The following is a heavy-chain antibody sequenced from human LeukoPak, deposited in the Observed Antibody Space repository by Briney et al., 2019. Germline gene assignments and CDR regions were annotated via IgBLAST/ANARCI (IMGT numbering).Heavy chain of an antibody. D-gene: IGHD3-22*01. CDR2: ISYDGSNK. Sequence: GGSLRLSCAASGFTFSSYAMHWVRQAPGKGLEWVAVISYDGSNKYYADSVKGRFTISRDNSKNTLYLQMNSLRAEDTAVYYCARGFDSRFFNYWGQGTLVTVSS. CDR3: ARGFDSRFFNY. V-gene: IGHV3-30-3*01. CDR1: GFTFSSYA. J-gene: IGHJ4*02.